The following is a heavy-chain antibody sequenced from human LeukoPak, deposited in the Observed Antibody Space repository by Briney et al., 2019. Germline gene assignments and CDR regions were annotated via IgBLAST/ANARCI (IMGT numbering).Heavy chain of an antibody. Sequence: KTSETLSLTCAVYGGSFSGYYWSWIRQPPGKGLEWIGEINHSGSTNYNPSLKSRVTISVDTSKNQFSLKLSSVTAADTAVYYCARVPNYDFWSGYRPTYYYYMDVWGKGTTVTVSS. CDR1: GGSFSGYY. J-gene: IGHJ6*03. CDR3: ARVPNYDFWSGYRPTYYYYMDV. CDR2: INHSGST. D-gene: IGHD3-3*01. V-gene: IGHV4-34*01.